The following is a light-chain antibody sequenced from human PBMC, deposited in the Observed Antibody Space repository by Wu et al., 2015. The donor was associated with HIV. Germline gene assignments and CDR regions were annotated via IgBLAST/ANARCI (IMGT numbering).Light chain of an antibody. V-gene: IGKV3-20*01. CDR1: QSVSSN. Sequence: EIVLTQSPGTLSLSPGERATLSCRASQSVSSNLAWYQQKPGQAPRLLIYGASTRATGVPARFSGSGSGTDFTLSISRLEPEDFAFYYCQQYASSPRTFGQGTKVEIK. CDR2: GAS. CDR3: QQYASSPRT. J-gene: IGKJ1*01.